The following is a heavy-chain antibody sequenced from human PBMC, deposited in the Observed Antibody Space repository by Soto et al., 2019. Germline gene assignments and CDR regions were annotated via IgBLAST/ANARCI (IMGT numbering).Heavy chain of an antibody. J-gene: IGHJ6*02. Sequence: QVQLEQSGAEVKKPGASVKVSCKASGGTFSNSAISWVRQAPGQGLEWMGGIMPIFRTPDYAQKFQGRVTLTADESTSTAYMELSGLRSDDTAVYYCARDKDRLPLGGNYYYILDVWGQGTTVTVSS. CDR1: GGTFSNSA. CDR3: ARDKDRLPLGGNYYYILDV. V-gene: IGHV1-69*12. D-gene: IGHD5-12*01. CDR2: IMPIFRTP.